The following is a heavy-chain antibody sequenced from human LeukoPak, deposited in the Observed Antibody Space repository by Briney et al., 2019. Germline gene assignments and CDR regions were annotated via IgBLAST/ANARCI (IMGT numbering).Heavy chain of an antibody. CDR2: ISSSSNVI. D-gene: IGHD6-13*01. V-gene: IGHV3-48*04. CDR1: GFTFSSYT. J-gene: IGHJ4*02. CDR3: ARAAGISASGTRFDYSDY. Sequence: GGSLRLSCAASGFTFSSYTMHWVRQTPGKGLEWISHISSSSNVIYYGDSVKGRFTISRDNAKNSLYLQMSSLRVEDTAIYYCARAAGISASGTRFDYSDYWGQGALVTVSS.